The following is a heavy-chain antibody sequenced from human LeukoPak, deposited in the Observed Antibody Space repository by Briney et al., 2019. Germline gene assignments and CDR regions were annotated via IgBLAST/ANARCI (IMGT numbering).Heavy chain of an antibody. CDR3: ARGDFWSGNWFDP. D-gene: IGHD3-3*01. Sequence: SVKVSCKASGGTFSSYAISWVRQAPGQGLDWMGRIIPIFGTAYYAQKFQGRVTITTDESTSTAYMELSSLRSEDTAVYYCARGDFWSGNWFDPWGQGTLVTVSS. CDR1: GGTFSSYA. J-gene: IGHJ5*02. V-gene: IGHV1-69*05. CDR2: IIPIFGTA.